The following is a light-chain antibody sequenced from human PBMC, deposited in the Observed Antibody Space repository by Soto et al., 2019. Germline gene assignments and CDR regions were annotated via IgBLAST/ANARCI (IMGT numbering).Light chain of an antibody. CDR1: QSVSRSY. Sequence: EIALTQSPGTLSLSPGEGATLSCGASQSVSRSYIAWYQQKPGQAPRLGIYGASTRATGIPARFSGSVSGTEFTLTISSLQPQDFAVYYGQQYKNWALVIFCGGTKVDIK. CDR2: GAS. CDR3: QQYKNWALVI. V-gene: IGKV3D-7*01. J-gene: IGKJ4*01.